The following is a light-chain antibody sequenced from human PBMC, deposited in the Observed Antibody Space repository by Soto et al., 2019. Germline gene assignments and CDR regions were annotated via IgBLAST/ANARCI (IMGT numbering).Light chain of an antibody. CDR2: RAS. CDR3: QQYHRYPYS. V-gene: IGKV1-5*03. Sequence: DIQMSQSPFTLSPSVGDRVTISCRASQSISNWLAWYQQKPGEAPELLIYRASNLQSGVPSRFSGSGSGTEFTLTISSLQTDDFATYYCQQYHRYPYSFGPGTKLEI. J-gene: IGKJ2*01. CDR1: QSISNW.